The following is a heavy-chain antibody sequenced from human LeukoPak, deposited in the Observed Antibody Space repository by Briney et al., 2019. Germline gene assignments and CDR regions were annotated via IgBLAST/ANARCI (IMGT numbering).Heavy chain of an antibody. D-gene: IGHD4-17*01. Sequence: GGSLRLSCAASGITFSSYEMNWVRQAPGKGLEWVSYISSSGSTIYYADSVKGRFTISRDNAKNSLFLQMSSLRAEDTAVYYCARDSYGDYPYYYYGMDVWGKGTTVTVSS. CDR3: ARDSYGDYPYYYYGMDV. CDR2: ISSSGSTI. CDR1: GITFSSYE. V-gene: IGHV3-48*03. J-gene: IGHJ6*04.